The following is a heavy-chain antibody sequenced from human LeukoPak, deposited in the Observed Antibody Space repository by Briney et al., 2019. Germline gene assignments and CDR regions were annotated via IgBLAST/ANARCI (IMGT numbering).Heavy chain of an antibody. D-gene: IGHD6-13*01. CDR3: ARDRYSSMWSVFEY. CDR2: ISGSGGST. Sequence: GGSLRLSCAASGFTFSSYAMSWVRQAPGKGLEWVSAISGSGGSTYYADSVKGRFTISRDNSRNTLYLQMNSLSAEDTAVYYCARDRYSSMWSVFEYWGQGALVTVSS. V-gene: IGHV3-23*01. J-gene: IGHJ4*02. CDR1: GFTFSSYA.